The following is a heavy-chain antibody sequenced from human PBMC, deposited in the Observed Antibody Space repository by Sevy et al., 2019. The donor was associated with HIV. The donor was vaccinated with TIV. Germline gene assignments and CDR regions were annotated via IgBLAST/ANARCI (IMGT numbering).Heavy chain of an antibody. CDR1: GYTFTGYY. J-gene: IGHJ4*02. V-gene: IGHV1-2*02. CDR2: VNPDKGGK. Sequence: ASVKVACRASGYTFTGYYIHWVRQAPGHGLEWMGWVNPDKGGKNSAQKFQGRVAMTSDTSTNTAYMELSRLRIDDTAVYCCARSGNYDYNWGNFAFDYWGQGTLVTVSS. D-gene: IGHD3-16*01. CDR3: ARSGNYDYNWGNFAFDY.